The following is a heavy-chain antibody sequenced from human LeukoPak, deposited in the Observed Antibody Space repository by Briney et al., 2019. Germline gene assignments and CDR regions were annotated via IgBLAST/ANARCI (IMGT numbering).Heavy chain of an antibody. CDR1: GFTFSSYA. V-gene: IGHV3-30*01. D-gene: IGHD6-19*01. CDR2: ISYDGSNK. J-gene: IGHJ4*02. Sequence: PGGSLRLSCAASGFTFSSYAMHWVRQAPGKGPEWVAVISYDGSNKYYADSVKGRFTISRDNSKNTLYLQMNSLRAEDTAVYYCASAWALTVENWGQGTLVTVSS. CDR3: ASAWALTVEN.